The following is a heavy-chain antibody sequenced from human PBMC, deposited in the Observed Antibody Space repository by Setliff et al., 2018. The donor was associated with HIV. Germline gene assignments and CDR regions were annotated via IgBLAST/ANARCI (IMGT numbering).Heavy chain of an antibody. Sequence: GESLTISCRGSGYTFTNYWIGWVRQVPGRGLEWMGIIYPGDSDTRYSPSFEGQVTMSADKSINTAYLQWNSLKASDTAMYYCARQPTDTSGYNNWFDSWGQGTLVTVSS. CDR1: GYTFTNYW. J-gene: IGHJ5*01. V-gene: IGHV5-51*01. CDR2: IYPGDSDT. D-gene: IGHD3-3*01. CDR3: ARQPTDTSGYNNWFDS.